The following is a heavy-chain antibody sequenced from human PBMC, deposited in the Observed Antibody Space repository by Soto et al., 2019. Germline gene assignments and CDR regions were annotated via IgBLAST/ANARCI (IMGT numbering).Heavy chain of an antibody. CDR3: ARRAVDTITGHYAVDV. CDR2: IFPEDSDT. V-gene: IGHV5-51*01. Sequence: ESLKISCKASGYSFTNYWIGWVRQMPGKGLEWMGIIFPEDSDTRYSPSFQGQVTISADKSINTAYLQWSSLKASDTAIYYCARRAVDTITGHYAVDVWRQGSTV. CDR1: GYSFTNYW. J-gene: IGHJ6*02. D-gene: IGHD5-18*01.